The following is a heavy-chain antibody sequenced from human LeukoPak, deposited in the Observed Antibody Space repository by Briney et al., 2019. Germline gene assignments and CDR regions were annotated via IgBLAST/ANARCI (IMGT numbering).Heavy chain of an antibody. CDR3: ANFVWEPRAFDL. V-gene: IGHV3-23*01. D-gene: IGHD1-26*01. CDR2: ISGNGATT. Sequence: GGSLRLSCAASGFTFSDHYMDWVRQTPGRGLQWVSAISGNGATTYYADSVKGRFIISRDNSKNTLYLQINNLRAEDSAIYYCANFVWEPRAFDLWGQGTMVTVSS. J-gene: IGHJ3*01. CDR1: GFTFSDHY.